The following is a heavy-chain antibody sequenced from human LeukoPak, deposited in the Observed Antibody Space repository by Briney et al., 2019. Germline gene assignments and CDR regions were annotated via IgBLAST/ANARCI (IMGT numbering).Heavy chain of an antibody. Sequence: PGGSLRLSCAASGFRFSSYSMNWVRRAPGKGLEWVANTREDGSEKYYVDSVKGRFTISRDNAKNSVYLQMNSLRAEDTAVYYCARELAGHYYGSGSSFDYWGQGTLVTVSS. CDR1: GFRFSSYS. D-gene: IGHD3-10*01. V-gene: IGHV3-7*01. CDR3: ARELAGHYYGSGSSFDY. CDR2: TREDGSEK. J-gene: IGHJ4*02.